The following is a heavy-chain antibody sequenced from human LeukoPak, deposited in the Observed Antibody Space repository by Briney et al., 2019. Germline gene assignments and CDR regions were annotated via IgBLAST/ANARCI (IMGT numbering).Heavy chain of an antibody. Sequence: GGSLRLSCAASGFTFSSYAMSWVRQAPGKGLEWVSTISNSDNKPYYADSVKGRFTISRDNSKNTLHLQMNSLTAEDTAMYYCAKATGTLGNWGQGTLVTVSS. CDR1: GFTFSSYA. CDR3: AKATGTLGN. D-gene: IGHD1-1*01. CDR2: ISNSDNKP. V-gene: IGHV3-23*01. J-gene: IGHJ4*02.